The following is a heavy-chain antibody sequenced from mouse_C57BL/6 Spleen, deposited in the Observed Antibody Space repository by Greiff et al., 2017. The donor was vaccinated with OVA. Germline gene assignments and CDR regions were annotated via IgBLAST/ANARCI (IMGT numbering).Heavy chain of an antibody. CDR2: INPYNGGT. CDR1: GYTFTDYY. CDR3: ARKDGDGYFDV. D-gene: IGHD3-3*01. J-gene: IGHJ1*03. V-gene: IGHV1-19*01. Sequence: VQLQQSGPVLVKPGASVKMSCKASGYTFTDYYMNWVKQSHGKSLEWIGVINPYNGGTSYNQKFKGKATLTVDKSSSTAYIELNSLTSEDSAVYYCARKDGDGYFDVWGTGTTVTVSS.